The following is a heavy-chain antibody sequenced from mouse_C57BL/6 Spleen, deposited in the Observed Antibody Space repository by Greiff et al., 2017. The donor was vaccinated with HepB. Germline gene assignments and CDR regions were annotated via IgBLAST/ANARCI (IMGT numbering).Heavy chain of an antibody. CDR1: GYTFTSYW. Sequence: VKLQQPGAELVMPGASVKLSCKASGYTFTSYWMHWVKQRPGQGLEWIGEIDPSDSYTNYNQKFKGKSTLTVDKSSSTAYMQLSSLTSEDSAVYYCARLGLRRGYAMDYWGQGTSVTVSS. CDR3: ARLGLRRGYAMDY. V-gene: IGHV1-69*01. J-gene: IGHJ4*01. CDR2: IDPSDSYT. D-gene: IGHD2-4*01.